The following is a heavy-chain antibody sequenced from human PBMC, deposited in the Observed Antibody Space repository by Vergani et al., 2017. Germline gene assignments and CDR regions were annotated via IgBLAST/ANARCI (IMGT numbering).Heavy chain of an antibody. CDR1: GYTFTSYA. D-gene: IGHD6-19*01. V-gene: IGHV3-23*04. Sequence: VQLVQSGAEVKKPGASVKVSCKASGYTFTSYAMSWARQAPGKGLEWVSAISGSGGSTYYADSVKGRFTISRDNSKNTLYLQMNSLRAEDTAVYYCAKEAAVAGSVYWGQGTLVTVSS. CDR3: AKEAAVAGSVY. J-gene: IGHJ4*02. CDR2: ISGSGGST.